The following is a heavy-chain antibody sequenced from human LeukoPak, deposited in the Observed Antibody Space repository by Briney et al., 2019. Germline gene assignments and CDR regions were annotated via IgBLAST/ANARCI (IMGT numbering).Heavy chain of an antibody. V-gene: IGHV4-39*07. Sequence: SETLSLTCTVSGGSISSYYWSWIRQPPGKGLEWIGSIYYSGSTYYNPSLKSRVTISVDTSKNQFSLKLSSVTAADTAVYYCARGLGDGYNHPRYFDLWGRGTLVTVSS. J-gene: IGHJ2*01. CDR1: GGSISSYY. CDR2: IYYSGST. D-gene: IGHD5-24*01. CDR3: ARGLGDGYNHPRYFDL.